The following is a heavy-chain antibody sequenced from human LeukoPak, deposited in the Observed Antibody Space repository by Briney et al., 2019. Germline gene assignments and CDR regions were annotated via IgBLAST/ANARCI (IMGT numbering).Heavy chain of an antibody. V-gene: IGHV1-18*01. CDR1: GYTFASYG. D-gene: IGHD2-15*01. Sequence: ASVKVSCKASGYTFASYGISWVRQAPGQGLEWMGWISAYNGNTNYTQKLQGRVTMTTDTSTSTAYMELRSLRSDDTAVYYCAREGGGPRLNWFDPWGQGTLVTVSS. J-gene: IGHJ5*02. CDR3: AREGGGPRLNWFDP. CDR2: ISAYNGNT.